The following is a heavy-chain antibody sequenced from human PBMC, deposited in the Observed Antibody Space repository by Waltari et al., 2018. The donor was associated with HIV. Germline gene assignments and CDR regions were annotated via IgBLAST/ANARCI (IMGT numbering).Heavy chain of an antibody. CDR2: IYYSGST. D-gene: IGHD6-13*01. J-gene: IGHJ5*02. Sequence: QVQLQESGPGLVKPSETLSLTCTVSGCSISSYYWSWIRQPPGKGLEWIGYIYYSGSTNYNPSLKSRVTISVDTSKNQFSLKLSSVTAADTAVYYCARDGRYSSSWYSFDPWGQGTLVTVSS. V-gene: IGHV4-59*01. CDR1: GCSISSYY. CDR3: ARDGRYSSSWYSFDP.